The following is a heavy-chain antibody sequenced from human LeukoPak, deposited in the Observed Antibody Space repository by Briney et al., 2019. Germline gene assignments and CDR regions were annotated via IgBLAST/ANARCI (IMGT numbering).Heavy chain of an antibody. CDR2: IKQDGSEK. D-gene: IGHD2-2*01. Sequence: GGSLRLSCAASGFTFSSYWMSWGRQAPGKGLEWVANIKQDGSEKYYVDSVKGRFTISRDNAKNSLYLQMNSLRAEDTAVYYCARDSPAKEYQLPWDYWGQGTLVTVSS. V-gene: IGHV3-7*01. CDR1: GFTFSSYW. J-gene: IGHJ4*02. CDR3: ARDSPAKEYQLPWDY.